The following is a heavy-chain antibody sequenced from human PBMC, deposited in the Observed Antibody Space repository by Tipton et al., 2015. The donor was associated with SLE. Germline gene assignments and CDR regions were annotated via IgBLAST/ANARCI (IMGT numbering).Heavy chain of an antibody. V-gene: IGHV4-59*01. CDR3: ARRGYKTWYFGL. CDR1: GDSIGTYY. Sequence: TLSLTCTVSGDSIGTYYWNWIRQSPGKGLEWIGNVYYVGSTNYNPSLKGRVTISVATSRNQFSLKLRSVTAADTAVYYCARRGYKTWYFGLWGRGALVTVSS. D-gene: IGHD5-24*01. J-gene: IGHJ2*01. CDR2: VYYVGST.